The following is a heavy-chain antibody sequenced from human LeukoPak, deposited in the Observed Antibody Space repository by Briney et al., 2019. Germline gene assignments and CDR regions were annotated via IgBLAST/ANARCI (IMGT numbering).Heavy chain of an antibody. CDR3: ARGVVRAPNYYYYYGMDV. D-gene: IGHD3-10*01. Sequence: SETLSLTCAVYGGSFSSYYWSWIRQPPGKGLEWIGEINHSGSTNYNPSLKSRVTISVDTSKNQFSLKLSSVTAADTAVYYCARGVVRAPNYYYYYGMDVWGQGTTVTVSS. CDR2: INHSGST. J-gene: IGHJ6*02. V-gene: IGHV4-34*01. CDR1: GGSFSSYY.